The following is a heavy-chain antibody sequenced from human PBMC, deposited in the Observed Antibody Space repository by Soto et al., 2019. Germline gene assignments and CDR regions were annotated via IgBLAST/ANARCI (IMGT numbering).Heavy chain of an antibody. Sequence: LRLSCAASGFTFSSYSMNWVRQAPGKGLEWVSSISSSSSYIYYADSVKGRFTISRDNAKNSLYLQMNSLRAEDTAVYYCARARERVQQLGIPFDYWGQGTLVTVSS. CDR1: GFTFSSYS. CDR3: ARARERVQQLGIPFDY. D-gene: IGHD6-13*01. J-gene: IGHJ4*02. V-gene: IGHV3-21*01. CDR2: ISSSSSYI.